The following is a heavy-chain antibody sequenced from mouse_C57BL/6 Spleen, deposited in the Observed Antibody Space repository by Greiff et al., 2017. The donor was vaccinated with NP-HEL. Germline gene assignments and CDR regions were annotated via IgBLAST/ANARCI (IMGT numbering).Heavy chain of an antibody. D-gene: IGHD2-4*01. CDR1: GYAFSSSW. V-gene: IGHV1-82*01. CDR2: IYPGDGDT. Sequence: QVQLQQSGPELVKPGASVKISCKASGYAFSSSWMNWVKQRPGKGLEWIGRIYPGDGDTNYNGKFKGKATLTADKSSSTAYMQLSSLTSEDSAVYFCAKTYYDYDGTYYFDYWGQGTTLTVSS. CDR3: AKTYYDYDGTYYFDY. J-gene: IGHJ2*01.